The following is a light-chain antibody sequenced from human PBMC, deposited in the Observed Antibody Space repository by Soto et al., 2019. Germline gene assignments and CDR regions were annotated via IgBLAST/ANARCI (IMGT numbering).Light chain of an antibody. CDR3: QQRSNWPPIT. Sequence: EIVLTQSPATLSLSPGERATLSCRASQSVGSYLAWYQHKPGQAPRLLIYDASNRATGIPARFSGSGSGTDFTITISSLEPEDFAVYYCQQRSNWPPITFGQGTRLEIK. CDR2: DAS. V-gene: IGKV3-11*01. J-gene: IGKJ5*01. CDR1: QSVGSY.